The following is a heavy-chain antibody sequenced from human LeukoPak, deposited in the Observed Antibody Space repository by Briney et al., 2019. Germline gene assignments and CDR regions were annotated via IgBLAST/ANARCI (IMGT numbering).Heavy chain of an antibody. CDR2: ISGGGSSA. J-gene: IGHJ4*02. D-gene: IGHD3-10*01. V-gene: IGHV3-23*01. Sequence: GGSLRLSCAASGFTFSSYAMTWVRQAPGKGLEWVSAISGGGSSAYYADSVKGRFITSRDNSKTTLYLQMSNLRADDTAVYFCAKNRGTGLAFYDYWGQGTQVTVSS. CDR3: AKNRGTGLAFYDY. CDR1: GFTFSSYA.